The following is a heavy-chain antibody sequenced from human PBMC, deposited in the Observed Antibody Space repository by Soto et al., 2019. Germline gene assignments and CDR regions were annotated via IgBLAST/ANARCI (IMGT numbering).Heavy chain of an antibody. CDR1: GFTFGHSA. CDR2: ISGTGGAA. D-gene: IGHD3-10*01. V-gene: IGHV3-23*01. CDR3: AKPEEVVRGFDF. Sequence: GGSLRLSCAASGFTFGHSAMSWVRQAPGKGLEWVAAISGTGGAAYYADSVKGRFTISRDNSRKTLFPQMNSLRVDDTAIYHCAKPEEVVRGFDFWGLGTLVTVYS. J-gene: IGHJ4*02.